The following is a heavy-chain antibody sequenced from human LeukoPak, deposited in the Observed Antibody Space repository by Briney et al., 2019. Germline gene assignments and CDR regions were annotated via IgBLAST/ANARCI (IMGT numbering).Heavy chain of an antibody. CDR2: ISAYNGNT. J-gene: IGHJ5*02. V-gene: IGHV1-18*01. CDR1: GYTFTSYG. CDR3: ARDLAAAGYGDWFDP. D-gene: IGHD6-13*01. Sequence: ASVKVSCKASGYTFTSYGISWVRQAPGQGLEWMGWISAYNGNTNYAQKLQGRVTMTTDTSTSTAYMELRSLRSDDTAVYYCARDLAAAGYGDWFDPWGQGTLVTVSS.